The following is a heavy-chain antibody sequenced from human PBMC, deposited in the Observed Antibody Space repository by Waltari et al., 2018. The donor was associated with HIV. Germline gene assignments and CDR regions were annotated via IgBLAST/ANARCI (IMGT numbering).Heavy chain of an antibody. CDR3: ARSFSGYSNYFDP. J-gene: IGHJ5*02. CDR2: MFYSGST. CDR1: GGSMTSSSYY. V-gene: IGHV4-39*01. Sequence: QLQLQGSGPGLVKSSETLSLTCTVSGGSMTSSSYYWGWIRQPPGKGWEWIGSMFYSGSTYHNPSLRSRLTISVDTSKNQFSLKLTSVTAADTAVYYCARSFSGYSNYFDPWGQGTLVTVSS. D-gene: IGHD4-4*01.